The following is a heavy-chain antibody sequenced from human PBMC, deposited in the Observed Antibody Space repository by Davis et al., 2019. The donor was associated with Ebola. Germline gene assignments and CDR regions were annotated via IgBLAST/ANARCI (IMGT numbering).Heavy chain of an antibody. J-gene: IGHJ4*02. D-gene: IGHD6-19*01. CDR3: ARGYGSGWYSY. CDR1: GYTFATYD. V-gene: IGHV1-2*04. CDR2: INPNSGGT. Sequence: ASVKVSCKASGYTFATYDVFWVRQAPGQGLEWMGWINPNSGGTNYAQKFQGWVTMTRDTSISTAYMELSRLRSDDTAVYYCARGYGSGWYSYWGQGTLVTVSS.